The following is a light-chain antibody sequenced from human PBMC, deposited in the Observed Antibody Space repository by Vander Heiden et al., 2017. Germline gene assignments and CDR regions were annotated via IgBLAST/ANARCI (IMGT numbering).Light chain of an antibody. CDR1: QSLVYSDGNTY. V-gene: IGKV2-30*01. CDR2: KVS. Sequence: EVVMTQSPLSLPVTLGQPASISCRSSQSLVYSDGNTYLNSFQQRPGQSPRRLICKVSNRDSAVPDRFRGSGSGPAFTLKISRVEAEDVGVSSCMQGTHGPPTFGQETKLEIK. CDR3: MQGTHGPPT. J-gene: IGKJ2*01.